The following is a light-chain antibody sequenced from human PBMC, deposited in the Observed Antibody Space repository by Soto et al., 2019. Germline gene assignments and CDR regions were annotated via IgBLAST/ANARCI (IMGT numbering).Light chain of an antibody. CDR2: GAS. CDR1: QSVSSSY. J-gene: IGKJ1*01. Sequence: IGLTQSPGTLSLSPGERATLSCRASQSVSSSYLAWYQQKPGQAPRLLIYGASSRATGLPVRLSGSGSGTDFTLTISRLEPEDFAVYYCQQYGSSSVTFGQGTKVEIK. CDR3: QQYGSSSVT. V-gene: IGKV3-20*01.